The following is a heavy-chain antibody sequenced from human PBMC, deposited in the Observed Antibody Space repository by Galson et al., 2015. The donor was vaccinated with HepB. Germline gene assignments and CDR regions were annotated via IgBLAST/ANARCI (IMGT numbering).Heavy chain of an antibody. Sequence: SETLSLTCTVSGGSISSSSYYWGWIRQPPGKGLEWIGSIYYSGSTYYNLSLKNRVTISVDTSKNQFSLKLSSVTAADTAVYYCARQKRRAPSPPVPGRYNWFDPWGQGTLVTVSS. D-gene: IGHD1-1*01. CDR3: ARQKRRAPSPPVPGRYNWFDP. J-gene: IGHJ5*02. CDR2: IYYSGST. V-gene: IGHV4-39*01. CDR1: GGSISSSSYY.